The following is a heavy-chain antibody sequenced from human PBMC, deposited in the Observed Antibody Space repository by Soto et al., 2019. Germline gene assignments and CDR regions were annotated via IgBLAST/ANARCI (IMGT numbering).Heavy chain of an antibody. D-gene: IGHD3-10*01. V-gene: IGHV3-9*01. CDR3: AKDIWVGFGELLTLYGMDV. J-gene: IGHJ6*01. Sequence: EVQLVESGGGLVQPGRSLILSCAASGFTFDDYSIHWVRQAPGKGLEWVSGVSWNSGSIGYADSVKGRFTISRDNAKNSLYLQMNSLRAEDPALYYCAKDIWVGFGELLTLYGMDVWGQWTTVTVSS. CDR1: GFTFDDYS. CDR2: VSWNSGSI.